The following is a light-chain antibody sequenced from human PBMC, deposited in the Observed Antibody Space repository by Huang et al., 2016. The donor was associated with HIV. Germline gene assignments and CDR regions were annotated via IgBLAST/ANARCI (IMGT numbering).Light chain of an antibody. V-gene: IGKV1-27*01. CDR3: QKYDSARRT. CDR2: GAS. CDR1: HDISTF. Sequence: DIEMTQSPPSLSASIGDRVTLTCRASHDISTFLAWYQQKPGSPPKLLIYGASIVQSGVPSRFSGSGSGTDFTLTINSLQPEDVANYYCQKYDSARRTFGQGTKVEVK. J-gene: IGKJ1*01.